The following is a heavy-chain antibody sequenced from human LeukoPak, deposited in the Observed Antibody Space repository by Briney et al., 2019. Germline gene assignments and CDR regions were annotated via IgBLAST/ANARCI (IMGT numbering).Heavy chain of an antibody. Sequence: PSETLSLTCTVSGGSISSGGYYWSWIRQHPGKGLEWIGYIYYSGSTYYNPSLKSRVTISVDTSKNQFSLKLSSVTAADTAVYYCARGSNHYDSSGYYYEGADYYYMDVWGKGTTVTVSS. CDR3: ARGSNHYDSSGYYYEGADYYYMDV. CDR1: GGSISSGGYY. J-gene: IGHJ6*03. V-gene: IGHV4-31*03. D-gene: IGHD3-22*01. CDR2: IYYSGST.